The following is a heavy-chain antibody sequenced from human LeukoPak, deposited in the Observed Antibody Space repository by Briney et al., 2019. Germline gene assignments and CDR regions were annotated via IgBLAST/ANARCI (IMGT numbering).Heavy chain of an antibody. CDR3: ASGPSYSGSNEYFDS. CDR2: INTNTGNP. D-gene: IGHD1-26*01. J-gene: IGHJ4*02. V-gene: IGHV7-4-1*02. Sequence: ASVKVSCKASGYTFSSYTMNWVRQAPGQGLEWMGWINTNTGNPTYAQDYTGRFVFSLDTSVSRTYLQISRLKAEDTAVYYCASGPSYSGSNEYFDSWGQGTLVTVSS. CDR1: GYTFSSYT.